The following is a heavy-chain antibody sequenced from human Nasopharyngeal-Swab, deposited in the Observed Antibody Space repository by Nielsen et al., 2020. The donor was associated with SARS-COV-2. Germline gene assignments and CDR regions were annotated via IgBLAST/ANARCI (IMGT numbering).Heavy chain of an antibody. J-gene: IGHJ6*02. Sequence: TLRLSCAVYGGSFSGYYWSWIRQPPGKGLEWIGEIKHSGSTNYNPSLKSRVTISVDTSTNRFSLKLSSVTAADTAVYYCARGCRIFGVNYGMDVWGQGTTVTVSS. CDR1: GGSFSGYY. CDR2: IKHSGST. CDR3: ARGCRIFGVNYGMDV. V-gene: IGHV4-34*01. D-gene: IGHD3-3*02.